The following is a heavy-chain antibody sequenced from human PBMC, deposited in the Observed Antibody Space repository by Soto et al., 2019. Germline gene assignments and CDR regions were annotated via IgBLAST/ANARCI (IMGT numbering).Heavy chain of an antibody. D-gene: IGHD1-7*01. CDR2: FDPEDGNT. V-gene: IGHV1-24*01. J-gene: IGHJ5*02. Sequence: GASVKVSCKVSGYTLTELSMHWVRQAPGKGLEWMGGFDPEDGNTNYAQKLQGRVTMTTDTSTSTAYMELRSLRSDDTAVYYCARDRGYNWNYGWFDPWGQGTLVTVSS. CDR1: GYTLTELS. CDR3: ARDRGYNWNYGWFDP.